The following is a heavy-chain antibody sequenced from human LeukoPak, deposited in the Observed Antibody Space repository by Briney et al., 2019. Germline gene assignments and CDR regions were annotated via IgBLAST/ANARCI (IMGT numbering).Heavy chain of an antibody. CDR3: ARQGRSYINPNRGWFDP. CDR1: GFSFSSYS. Sequence: GGSLRLSCEASGFSFSSYSMNWVRQAPGKGLEWVSSISSTGTDNTYADSVTGRFTISRDSPKNSVFLQMNSLRAEDTAVYFCARQGRSYINPNRGWFDPWGQGTLVIVSS. V-gene: IGHV3-21*06. J-gene: IGHJ5*02. D-gene: IGHD7-27*01. CDR2: ISSTGTDN.